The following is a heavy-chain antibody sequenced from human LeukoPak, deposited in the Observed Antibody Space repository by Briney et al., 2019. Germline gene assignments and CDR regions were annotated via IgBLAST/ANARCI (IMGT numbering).Heavy chain of an antibody. J-gene: IGHJ4*02. CDR3: AKGKWGSGYQPFDY. CDR2: ISGSGGST. Sequence: GGSLRLSCTASGFIFSTYAVSWVRQAPGQGLEWVSAISGSGGSTCYADSVKGRFTISRDNSKNTLNLQMNSLRAEDTAVYYCAKGKWGSGYQPFDYWGQGIQVTVSS. CDR1: GFIFSTYA. V-gene: IGHV3-23*01. D-gene: IGHD3-22*01.